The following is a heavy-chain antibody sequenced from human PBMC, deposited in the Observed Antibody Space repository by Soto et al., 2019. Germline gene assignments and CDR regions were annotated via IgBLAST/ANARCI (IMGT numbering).Heavy chain of an antibody. Sequence: GSLRLSFEASRFTFSSYWIIWVLQAPWNGLECVANIKPDGSEKYYVDSVRGRFTISRDNVENSLNLQMNSLRAEDAALYYCARDEARPLGYWGQGTLVTVSS. CDR3: ARDEARPLGY. CDR1: RFTFSSYW. D-gene: IGHD6-6*01. J-gene: IGHJ4*02. CDR2: IKPDGSEK. V-gene: IGHV3-7*01.